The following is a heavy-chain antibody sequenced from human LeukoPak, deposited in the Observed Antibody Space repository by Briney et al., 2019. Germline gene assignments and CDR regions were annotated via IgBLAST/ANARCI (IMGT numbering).Heavy chain of an antibody. Sequence: GASVKVSCKASGYTFTSYGISWVRQAPGQGLEWMGILNPSGGSSSYAQKFQGRATVTRDTSTSTVYMELSSLRSEDTAVYYCARARGALNYYDSSGYPDYWGQGTLVTVSS. V-gene: IGHV1-46*01. CDR1: GYTFTSYG. CDR3: ARARGALNYYDSSGYPDY. J-gene: IGHJ4*02. CDR2: LNPSGGSS. D-gene: IGHD3-22*01.